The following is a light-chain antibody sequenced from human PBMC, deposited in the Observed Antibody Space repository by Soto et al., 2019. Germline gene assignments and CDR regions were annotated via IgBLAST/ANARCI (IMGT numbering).Light chain of an antibody. CDR2: GAS. CDR3: QQYDSSPRT. V-gene: IGKV3-20*01. CDR1: QSFTSRS. Sequence: TQSPCTLSSSPGERATLSCGASQSFTSRSLAWYQQKPGLAPRLLISGASNRAAGIPDRFSGSGSGTDFTLTISRLEPEDFAVYYCQQYDSSPRTFGQGTKVDIK. J-gene: IGKJ1*01.